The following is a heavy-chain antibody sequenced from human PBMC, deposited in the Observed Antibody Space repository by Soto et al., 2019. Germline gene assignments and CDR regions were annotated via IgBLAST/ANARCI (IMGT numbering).Heavy chain of an antibody. Sequence: GESLQISCESSGYTFANSWIGWVRHAHGNGLAWVAIIYPSASRTIYSPSFPGQVTISADKSISTAFLQWTSLKASDTAIYYCSRFKYSTLVRYLQHWGQGTPVTVSS. V-gene: IGHV5-51*01. CDR1: GYTFANSW. D-gene: IGHD6-13*01. J-gene: IGHJ1*01. CDR3: SRFKYSTLVRYLQH. CDR2: IYPSASRT.